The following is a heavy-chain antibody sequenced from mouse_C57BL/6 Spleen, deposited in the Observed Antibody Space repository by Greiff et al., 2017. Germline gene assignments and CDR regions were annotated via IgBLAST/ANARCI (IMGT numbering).Heavy chain of an antibody. CDR2: ISYDGSN. CDR3: AREGDYGSSPDAMDY. CDR1: GYSITSGYY. V-gene: IGHV3-6*01. D-gene: IGHD1-1*01. Sequence: EVQLQESGPGLVKPSQSLSLTCSVTGYSITSGYYWNWIRQFPGNKLEWMGYISYDGSNNYNPSLKNRISITRDTSKNQFFLKLNSVTTEDTATYYCAREGDYGSSPDAMDYWGQGTSVTVSS. J-gene: IGHJ4*01.